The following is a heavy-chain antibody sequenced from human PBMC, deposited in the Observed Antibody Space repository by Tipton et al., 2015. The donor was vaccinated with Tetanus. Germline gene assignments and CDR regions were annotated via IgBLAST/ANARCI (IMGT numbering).Heavy chain of an antibody. J-gene: IGHJ5*02. Sequence: GSLRLSCAASGITLSTYGMSWVRHAPGKGLEWVSGIVGSGATPYYADSVKGRFTISRNNAKNTVYLQMNSLRAEDTAVYYCARALVVAGTGGFHPWGQGTLVTVSS. CDR3: ARALVVAGTGGFHP. CDR2: IVGSGATP. V-gene: IGHV3-23*01. CDR1: GITLSTYG. D-gene: IGHD6-19*01.